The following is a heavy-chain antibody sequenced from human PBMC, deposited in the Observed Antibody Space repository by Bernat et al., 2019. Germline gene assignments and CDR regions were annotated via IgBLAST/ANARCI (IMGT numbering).Heavy chain of an antibody. D-gene: IGHD3-9*01. Sequence: EVQLVESGGGLVQPGGSLRLSCAASGFTFSSYEMNWVRQAPGKGLEWVSYISSSGSTIYYADSVKGRFTISRDNAKNSLYLQMNSLRAEDTAVYYCARDHYDILTGYYPNAFDIRGQGTMVTVSS. V-gene: IGHV3-48*03. CDR2: ISSSGSTI. J-gene: IGHJ3*02. CDR3: ARDHYDILTGYYPNAFDI. CDR1: GFTFSSYE.